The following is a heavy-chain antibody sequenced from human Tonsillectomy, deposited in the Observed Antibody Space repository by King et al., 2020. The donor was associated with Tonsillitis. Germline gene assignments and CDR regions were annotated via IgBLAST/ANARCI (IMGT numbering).Heavy chain of an antibody. D-gene: IGHD6-19*01. CDR3: AKGGEAVAVWFDP. V-gene: IGHV3-23*04. Sequence: LVESGGGLVQPGGSLRLSWAASGFTFSNYAMSWVRQAPGKGLEWGSTISGSGSNTYYADSVKGRFTIPRDNSKNTQYLQMNSLKAEDTAVYYCAKGGEAVAVWFDPWGQGTLVTVSS. CDR2: ISGSGSNT. J-gene: IGHJ5*02. CDR1: GFTFSNYA.